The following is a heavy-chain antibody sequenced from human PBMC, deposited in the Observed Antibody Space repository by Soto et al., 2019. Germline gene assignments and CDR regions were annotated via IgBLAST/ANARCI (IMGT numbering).Heavy chain of an antibody. Sequence: GGSLRLSCAASGFTFSDHYMDWVRQAPGKGLEWVGRTRNKANSYTTEYAASVKGRFTISRDDSKNSLYLQMNSLKTEDTAVYYCARGTYCSGGSCHGRYYFDYWGQGTPVTVSS. V-gene: IGHV3-72*01. CDR3: ARGTYCSGGSCHGRYYFDY. CDR1: GFTFSDHY. J-gene: IGHJ4*02. D-gene: IGHD2-15*01. CDR2: TRNKANSYTT.